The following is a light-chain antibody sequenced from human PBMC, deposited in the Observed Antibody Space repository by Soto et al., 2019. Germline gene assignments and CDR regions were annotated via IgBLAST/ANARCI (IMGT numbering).Light chain of an antibody. J-gene: IGKJ5*01. CDR3: QQYGGSPRIT. CDR1: QSVSSSY. Sequence: EIVLTQSPGTLSLSPGERATLSFISIQSVSSSYLAWYQQKPGQPPRLLIYGASNRATGIPDRFSGSGSGTDFTLIINRLEPEDVAIYYCQQYGGSPRITFGQGTRLEIK. V-gene: IGKV3-20*01. CDR2: GAS.